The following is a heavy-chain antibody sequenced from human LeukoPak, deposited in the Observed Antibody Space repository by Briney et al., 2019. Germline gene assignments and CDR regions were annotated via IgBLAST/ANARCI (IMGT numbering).Heavy chain of an antibody. Sequence: ASVKVSCKASGYTFTNNYLHRVRQAPGQGLEWMGMIYPRDGSTSYAQNFQGRVTVTRDTSTTTVHMELRGLRSEDTAVYYCARDQEGFDYWGQGTVVTVSS. V-gene: IGHV1-46*01. J-gene: IGHJ4*02. CDR2: IYPRDGST. CDR3: ARDQEGFDY. CDR1: GYTFTNNY.